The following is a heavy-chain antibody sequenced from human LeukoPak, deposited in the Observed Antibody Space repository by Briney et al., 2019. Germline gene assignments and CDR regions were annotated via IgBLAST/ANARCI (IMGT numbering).Heavy chain of an antibody. J-gene: IGHJ4*02. V-gene: IGHV4-4*07. Sequence: TSETLSLTCTVSGGSISSYYWSWIRQPAEKGLEWIGRIYTSGSTNYNPSLKSRVTISVDKSKNQFSLKLSSVTAADTAVYYCARDPSRGYNYGYGDYWGQGTLVIVSS. CDR2: IYTSGST. CDR1: GGSISSYY. D-gene: IGHD5-18*01. CDR3: ARDPSRGYNYGYGDY.